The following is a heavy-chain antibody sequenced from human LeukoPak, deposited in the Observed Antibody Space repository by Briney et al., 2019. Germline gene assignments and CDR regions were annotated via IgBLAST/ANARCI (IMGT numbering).Heavy chain of an antibody. J-gene: IGHJ3*02. CDR2: IKHDGSEK. CDR1: GWNFRNYW. Sequence: PGWSLRLSCVASGWNFRNYWMTWVRQAPGKGLEWVANIKHDGSEKQYADSVKGRFTISRDNGERSLFLQMNSLRTEDTAVYYCARDPYENGGYGAFDIWGQGTIVSVSS. D-gene: IGHD3-22*01. CDR3: ARDPYENGGYGAFDI. V-gene: IGHV3-7*01.